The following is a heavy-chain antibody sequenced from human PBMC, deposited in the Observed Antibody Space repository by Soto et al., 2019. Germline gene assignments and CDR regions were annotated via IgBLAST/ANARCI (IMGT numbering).Heavy chain of an antibody. V-gene: IGHV4-31*03. CDR3: ARLLLVYAGAPYYYGMDV. D-gene: IGHD2-8*01. CDR2: IYYSGST. CDR1: GGSISSGGYY. J-gene: IGHJ6*02. Sequence: PSETLSLTCTASGGSISSGGYYWSWIRQHPGKGLEWIGYIYYSGSTYYNPSLKSRVTISVDTSKNQFSLKLSSVTAADTAVYYCARLLLVYAGAPYYYGMDVWGQGTTVTVSS.